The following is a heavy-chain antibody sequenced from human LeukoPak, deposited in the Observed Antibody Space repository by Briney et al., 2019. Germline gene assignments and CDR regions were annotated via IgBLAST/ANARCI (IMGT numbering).Heavy chain of an antibody. CDR2: ISSSGGNI. CDR3: ARRRDYFDY. Sequence: PGGSLRLSCVVSGFDLSDYYMSWIRQAPGKGLEWISYISSSGGNIYFADSVKGRFTMSRDNARGSLYLQRNSLRADDTAIYYCARRRDYFDYWGQGTLVTVSS. CDR1: GFDLSDYY. J-gene: IGHJ4*02. V-gene: IGHV3-11*01.